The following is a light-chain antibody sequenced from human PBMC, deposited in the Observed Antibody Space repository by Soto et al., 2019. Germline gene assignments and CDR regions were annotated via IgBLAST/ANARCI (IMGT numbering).Light chain of an antibody. Sequence: QSALTQPRSVSGSPGQSVTLSCTGTSSDVGGYNYVSWYQQHPGKAPKFMIYDVSKRPSGVPDRFSGSKSGNTASLTISGFQAEDEADYYCCSYAGSYKGYVFGTGTQLTVL. CDR3: CSYAGSYKGYV. CDR1: SSDVGGYNY. V-gene: IGLV2-11*01. CDR2: DVS. J-gene: IGLJ1*01.